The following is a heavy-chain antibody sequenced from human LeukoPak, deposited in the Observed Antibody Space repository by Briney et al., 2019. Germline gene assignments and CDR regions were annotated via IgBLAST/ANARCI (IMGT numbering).Heavy chain of an antibody. D-gene: IGHD6-19*01. CDR2: ISYDGSNK. CDR1: GFTLSSYA. V-gene: IGHV3-30*04. J-gene: IGHJ2*01. CDR3: ARDTGQWLGHWYFDL. Sequence: GGSLRLSCAASGFTLSSYAMHWVRQAPGKGLEWVAVISYDGSNKYYADSVKGRFTISRDDSKNTLYLQMNSLRAEDTAVYYCARDTGQWLGHWYFDLWGRGTLVTVSS.